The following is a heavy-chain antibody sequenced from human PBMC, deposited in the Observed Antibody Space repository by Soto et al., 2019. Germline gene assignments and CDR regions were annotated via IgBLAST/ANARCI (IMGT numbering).Heavy chain of an antibody. Sequence: SETLSLTCTVSGGSISSGGSYWGWIRQPPGKGLEWIGYIYYSGNTYFSPSLKSRVTLSVDTSKNQFSLNLSSVTAADTAVYYCVRYCSTTKCPFDYWGQGTLVTVSS. CDR3: VRYCSTTKCPFDY. CDR1: GGSISSGGSY. J-gene: IGHJ4*02. CDR2: IYYSGNT. D-gene: IGHD2-2*01. V-gene: IGHV4-30-4*01.